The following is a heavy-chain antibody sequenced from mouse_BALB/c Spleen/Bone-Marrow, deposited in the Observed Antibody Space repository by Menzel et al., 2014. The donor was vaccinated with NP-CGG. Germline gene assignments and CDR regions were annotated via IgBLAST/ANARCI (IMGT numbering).Heavy chain of an antibody. CDR1: GFSLTGYG. CDR2: IWGDGST. V-gene: IGHV2-6-7*01. J-gene: IGHJ4*01. CDR3: ARDSFLITRALDY. Sequence: VQVVESGPGLVAPSQSLSITCTVSGFSLTGYGVSWVRQPPGKGLEWLGMIWGDGSTDYNSALKSRLSISKDNSKSPVFLKMNSLQTDDTARYYCARDSFLITRALDYWGQGTSVTVSS. D-gene: IGHD2-4*01.